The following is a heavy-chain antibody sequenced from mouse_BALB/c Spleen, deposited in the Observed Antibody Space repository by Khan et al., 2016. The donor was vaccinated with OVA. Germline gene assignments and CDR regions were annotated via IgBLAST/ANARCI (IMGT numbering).Heavy chain of an antibody. V-gene: IGHV1S134*01. CDR1: GFTFTSYG. Sequence: EVKLEESGAELGRPGSSVKLSCKTSGFTFTSYGIKWVKQRPGQGLEWIGYIYPGNGYTVYNEKFQGKATLTSDTSSSTAYLQLRSLTSEDSAIYFGAAAYYRNYFDYWGQGTTLTVSS. CDR2: IYPGNGYT. D-gene: IGHD2-14*01. J-gene: IGHJ2*01. CDR3: AAAYYRNYFDY.